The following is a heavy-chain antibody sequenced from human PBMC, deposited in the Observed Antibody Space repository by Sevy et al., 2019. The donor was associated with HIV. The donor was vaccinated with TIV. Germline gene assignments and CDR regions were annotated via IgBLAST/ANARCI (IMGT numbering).Heavy chain of an antibody. V-gene: IGHV3-74*01. D-gene: IGHD3-3*01. CDR2: INSDGSST. Sequence: GGSLRLSCAASGFTFSSYWMHWVRQAPGKGLVWVSRINSDGSSTSYAYSVKGRFTISRDNAKNTLYLQMNSLRAEDTAVYYCASDREPGYDFWSGYYSPYFDYWGQGTLVTVSS. CDR3: ASDREPGYDFWSGYYSPYFDY. J-gene: IGHJ4*02. CDR1: GFTFSSYW.